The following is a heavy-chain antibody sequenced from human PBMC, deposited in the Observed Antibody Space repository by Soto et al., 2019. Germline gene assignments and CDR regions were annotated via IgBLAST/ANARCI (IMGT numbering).Heavy chain of an antibody. CDR1: GFSFSSHW. J-gene: IGHJ3*02. CDR3: ARGIPGHYGFDI. D-gene: IGHD3-10*01. Sequence: EAQLLESGGGFVQPGGSLRLSCAASGFSFSSHWMHWVRQAPGKGLVWVSRMKGDGSTANYADSVKGRLTISRDNARNTVYLQMNSLRVEVTAVYYCARGIPGHYGFDIWGQGTMVTVSS. CDR2: MKGDGSTA. V-gene: IGHV3-74*01.